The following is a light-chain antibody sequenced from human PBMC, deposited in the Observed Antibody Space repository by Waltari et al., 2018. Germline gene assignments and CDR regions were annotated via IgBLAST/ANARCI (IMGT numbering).Light chain of an antibody. Sequence: QSALTQPASVSGSPGQSITISCTGTSSDVGSYNLVSWYQQHPGKAPKLMIYEVVKRPSRVFNRFSGSTSANAASLTISGLQAEDEGDYYCCSYARSGTVLFGGGTKLTVL. J-gene: IGLJ2*01. CDR1: SSDVGSYNL. CDR2: EVV. CDR3: CSYARSGTVL. V-gene: IGLV2-23*02.